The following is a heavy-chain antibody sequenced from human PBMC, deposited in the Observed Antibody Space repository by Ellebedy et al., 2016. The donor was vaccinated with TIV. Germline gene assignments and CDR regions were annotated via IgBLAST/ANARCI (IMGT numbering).Heavy chain of an antibody. CDR1: GFTFSTYA. CDR2: ISPSASGL. J-gene: IGHJ4*02. D-gene: IGHD2-15*01. V-gene: IGHV3-23*01. CDR3: AKGSLGSCRGATCYPLDS. Sequence: GESLKISXAASGFTFSTYAMRWVRQAPGKGLEWVSDISPSASGLYYADSVKGRFTISRDNSKNTVFLQMNSLRAEDTAVYFCAKGSLGSCRGATCYPLDSWGQGTPVTVSS.